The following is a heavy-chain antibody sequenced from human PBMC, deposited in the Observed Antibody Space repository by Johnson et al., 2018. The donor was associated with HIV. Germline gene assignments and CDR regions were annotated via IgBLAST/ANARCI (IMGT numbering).Heavy chain of an antibody. CDR2: ISGSGGST. Sequence: VLLVESGGGLVQPGGSLRLSCAASGFTFSSYAMSWVRQAPGKGLEWVSAISGSGGSTYYADSVKGRFTISRDNSKNTLYLQMNSLRAEDTAVYYCARDDIRDGKSFDIWGQGTMVTVSS. D-gene: IGHD4-17*01. V-gene: IGHV3-23*04. J-gene: IGHJ3*02. CDR1: GFTFSSYA. CDR3: ARDDIRDGKSFDI.